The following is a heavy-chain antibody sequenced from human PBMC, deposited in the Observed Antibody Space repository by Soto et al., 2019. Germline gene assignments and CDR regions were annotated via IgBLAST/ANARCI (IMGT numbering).Heavy chain of an antibody. Sequence: SEALSLTCTVSSAPVSSSTYTWGWIRQPPGKGLEYIGYIHYRGSSNYNPSLQSRVTISVDTSKNQFSLKLSSVTAADTAVYYCASLDSSDAFDIWGQGTMVTVSS. CDR2: IHYRGSS. V-gene: IGHV4-61*01. CDR1: SAPVSSSTYT. D-gene: IGHD3-22*01. CDR3: ASLDSSDAFDI. J-gene: IGHJ3*02.